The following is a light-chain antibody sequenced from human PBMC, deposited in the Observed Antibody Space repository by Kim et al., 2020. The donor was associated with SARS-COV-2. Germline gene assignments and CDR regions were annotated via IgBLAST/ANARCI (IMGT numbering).Light chain of an antibody. J-gene: IGLJ3*02. V-gene: IGLV1-40*01. CDR2: GNS. CDR3: QSFDSSLSGPV. Sequence: QSVLTQPPSASGAPGQRVTISCTGTSSNIGAGYDAHWYQQLPGTAPKLLIFGNSKRPSGVPDRISGSKSGTSASLAITGLQAEDEADYYCQSFDSSLSGPVFGGGTQLTVL. CDR1: SSNIGAGYD.